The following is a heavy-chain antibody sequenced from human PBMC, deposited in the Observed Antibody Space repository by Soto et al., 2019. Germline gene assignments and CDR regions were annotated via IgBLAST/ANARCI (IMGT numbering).Heavy chain of an antibody. CDR3: ARVGDYDILTGYYDNWYFDL. CDR1: GFTVSSNY. Sequence: EVQLVESGGGLVQPGGSLRLSCAASGFTVSSNYMSWVRQAPRKGLEWVSVIYSGGSTYYADSVKGRFTISRDNSKNTLYLQMNSLRAEDTAVYYCARVGDYDILTGYYDNWYFDLWGRGTLVTVSS. J-gene: IGHJ2*01. D-gene: IGHD3-9*01. CDR2: IYSGGST. V-gene: IGHV3-66*01.